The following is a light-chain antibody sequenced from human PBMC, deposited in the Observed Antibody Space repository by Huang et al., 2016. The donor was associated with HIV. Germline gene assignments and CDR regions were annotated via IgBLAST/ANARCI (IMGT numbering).Light chain of an antibody. J-gene: IGKJ2*01. CDR2: GAS. CDR1: KRVSIN. V-gene: IGKV3-15*01. CDR3: QQYDDWPPYT. Sequence: EVVMTQSPATLSVSPGERATLSCRASKRVSINVAWYQQKPGQAPRLLIYGASTRATGIPARFSGSGSGTEFTLTISGLQSEDYAVYFCQQYDDWPPYTFGQGTKLEIK.